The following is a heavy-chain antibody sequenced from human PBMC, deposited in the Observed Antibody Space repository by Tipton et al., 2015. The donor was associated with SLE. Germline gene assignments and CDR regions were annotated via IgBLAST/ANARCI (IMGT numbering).Heavy chain of an antibody. Sequence: SLRLSCTASGFTVSRNHMSWVRQAPGKGLEWVSVIYSGGRTDYADSVKGRSTISRDSSKNTLYLQMDSLRAEDTAVYYCVKDRITMVQGLNRFDSWGQGTLVTVSS. CDR3: VKDRITMVQGLNRFDS. J-gene: IGHJ4*02. CDR2: IYSGGRT. CDR1: GFTVSRNH. V-gene: IGHV3-53*01. D-gene: IGHD3-10*01.